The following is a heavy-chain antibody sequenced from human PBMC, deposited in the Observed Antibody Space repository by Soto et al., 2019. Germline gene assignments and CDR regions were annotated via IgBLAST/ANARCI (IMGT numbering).Heavy chain of an antibody. Sequence: GGSLRLSCAASGFTFSSYGMHWVRQAPGKGLEWVAVIWYDGSNKYYADSVKGRFTISRDNSKNTLYLQMNSLGAEDTAVYYCARDPLVYCTNGVCYKPSYYYYMDVWGKGTTVTVSS. J-gene: IGHJ6*03. V-gene: IGHV3-33*01. D-gene: IGHD2-8*01. CDR1: GFTFSSYG. CDR3: ARDPLVYCTNGVCYKPSYYYYMDV. CDR2: IWYDGSNK.